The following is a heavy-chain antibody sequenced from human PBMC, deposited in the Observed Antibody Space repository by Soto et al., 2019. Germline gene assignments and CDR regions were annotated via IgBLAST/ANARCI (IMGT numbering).Heavy chain of an antibody. J-gene: IGHJ4*02. V-gene: IGHV3-23*01. D-gene: IGHD2-15*01. CDR2: ISGSGGST. CDR1: GFTFSSYA. Sequence: GESLKISCAASGFTFSSYAMSWVRQAPGKGLAWVSAISGSGGSTYYADSVKGRFTISRDNSKNTLYLQMNRLRAEDTAVYYCAKDPGVANFLIFDYWGQGTLVTVSS. CDR3: AKDPGVANFLIFDY.